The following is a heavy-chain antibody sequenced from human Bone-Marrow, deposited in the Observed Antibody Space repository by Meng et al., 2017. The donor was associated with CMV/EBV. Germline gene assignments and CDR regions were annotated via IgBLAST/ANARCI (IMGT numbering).Heavy chain of an antibody. Sequence: ASVKVSCKASGYTFTGYYMHWVRQAPGQGLEWMGWINPNSGGTNYAQKFQGRVTMTRDTSTSTAYMELRSLRSDDTAVYYCARWAVVAAGRNYYYYGMDVWGQGTTVTVSS. CDR1: GYTFTGYY. CDR3: ARWAVVAAGRNYYYYGMDV. CDR2: INPNSGGT. D-gene: IGHD2-15*01. J-gene: IGHJ6*02. V-gene: IGHV1-2*02.